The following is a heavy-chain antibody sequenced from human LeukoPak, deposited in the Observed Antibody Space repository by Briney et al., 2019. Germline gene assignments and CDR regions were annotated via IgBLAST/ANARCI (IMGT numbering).Heavy chain of an antibody. D-gene: IGHD6-19*01. V-gene: IGHV3-30*03. CDR1: GFTFGSYA. Sequence: GGSLRLSCAASGFTFGSYAMHWVRQAPGKGLEWVAIISYDGSDKYYADSVKGRFTISREDAKNSLYLQMNSLRVGDTAVYYCARGGWSHNNRYFDLWGRGTLVTVSS. CDR2: ISYDGSDK. J-gene: IGHJ2*01. CDR3: ARGGWSHNNRYFDL.